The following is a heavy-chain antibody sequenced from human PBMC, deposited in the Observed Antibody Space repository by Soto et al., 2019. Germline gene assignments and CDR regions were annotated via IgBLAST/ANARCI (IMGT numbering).Heavy chain of an antibody. CDR1: GYTFTSYG. Sequence: GASVKVSCKASGYTFTSYGISWVRQAPGQGLERMGWISAYNGNTNYAQKLQGRVTMTTDTSTSTAYMELRSLRSDDTAVFYCARDHPRPYYYYYGMDVWGQGTTVTVSS. J-gene: IGHJ6*02. CDR2: ISAYNGNT. CDR3: ARDHPRPYYYYYGMDV. V-gene: IGHV1-18*01.